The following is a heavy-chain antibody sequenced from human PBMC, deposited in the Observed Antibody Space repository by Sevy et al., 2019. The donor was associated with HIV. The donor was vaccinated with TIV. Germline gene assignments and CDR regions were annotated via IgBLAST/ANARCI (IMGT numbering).Heavy chain of an antibody. CDR3: ARESGSNWYFDL. D-gene: IGHD1-26*01. J-gene: IGHJ2*01. V-gene: IGHV3-33*01. Sequence: GGSLRLSCAASGFTFSSYGMHWVRQAPGKGLEWVAVIFYDGTNKYYVDSVKGRFTTSRDNSKNTLYLQMNSLRAEDTAVYYCARESGSNWYFDLWGRGTLVTVSS. CDR2: IFYDGTNK. CDR1: GFTFSSYG.